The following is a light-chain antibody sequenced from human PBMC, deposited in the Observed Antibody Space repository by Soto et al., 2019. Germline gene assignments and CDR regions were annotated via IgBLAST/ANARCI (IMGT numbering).Light chain of an antibody. J-gene: IGLJ1*01. CDR3: SSYAGSNNFV. CDR1: SSDVGGYSY. Sequence: QSVLTQPPSASGSPGQSVTISCTGTSSDVGGYSYVSWYQQHPGKAPKLMIYEVSERPSGVPDCFSGSKSSNTASLTASGLQAEDEADYYRSSYAGSNNFVFGTGTKVTVL. CDR2: EVS. V-gene: IGLV2-8*01.